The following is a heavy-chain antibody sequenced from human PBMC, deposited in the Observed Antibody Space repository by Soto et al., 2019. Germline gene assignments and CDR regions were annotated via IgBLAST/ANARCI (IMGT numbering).Heavy chain of an antibody. CDR1: GYTFTNYD. J-gene: IGHJ4*02. V-gene: IGHV1-8*01. Sequence: QEQLLQSGTEVEKPGASVKVSCKTSGYTFTNYDVNWVRQATGQGLEWMGWMNPNSGNTDYAQRFQGRVTLNRNTSISTAYMELSNLKSEDTSVYYCARGHERTASGSSYFEYWGQGTPVIVSS. D-gene: IGHD3-10*01. CDR3: ARGHERTASGSSYFEY. CDR2: MNPNSGNT.